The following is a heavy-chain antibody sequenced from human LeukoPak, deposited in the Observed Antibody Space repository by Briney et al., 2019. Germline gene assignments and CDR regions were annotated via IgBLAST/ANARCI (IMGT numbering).Heavy chain of an antibody. CDR3: AGRLWRRDGYNLSAFDI. D-gene: IGHD5-24*01. Sequence: PSETLSLTCTVSGGSISGYYWSWIRQPPGKGLEWIGYISYSGSTNYNPSLKSRVTISLDTSKNHFSLKLSSVTAADTAVYYCAGRLWRRDGYNLSAFDIWGQGTMVTVSS. CDR1: GGSISGYY. CDR2: ISYSGST. V-gene: IGHV4-59*01. J-gene: IGHJ3*02.